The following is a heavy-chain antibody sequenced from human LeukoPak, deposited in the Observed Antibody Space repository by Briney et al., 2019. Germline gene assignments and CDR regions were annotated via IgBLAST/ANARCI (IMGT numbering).Heavy chain of an antibody. J-gene: IGHJ3*02. V-gene: IGHV4-59*01. D-gene: IGHD1-14*01. CDR2: IYYSGST. CDR1: GRSISSYY. Sequence: PSETLSLTCTASGRSISSYYWSWIRQPPGKGLEWIGYIYYSGSTNYNPSLKSRVTISVDTSKNQFSLKLSSVTAADTAVYYCATGLEDDAFDIWGQGTMVTVSS. CDR3: ATGLEDDAFDI.